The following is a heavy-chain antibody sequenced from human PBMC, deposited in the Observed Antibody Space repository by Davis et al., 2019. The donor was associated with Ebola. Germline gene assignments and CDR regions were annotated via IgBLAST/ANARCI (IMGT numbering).Heavy chain of an antibody. J-gene: IGHJ4*02. CDR3: AKPISGWTPPHFDH. V-gene: IGHV1-18*04. Sequence: ASVKVSCKASGYTFTSYGISWVRQAPGQGLEWMGWISAYNGNTNYAQKLQGRVTMTTDTSTSTAYMELRSLRSDDTAVYYCAKPISGWTPPHFDHWGQGTLVTVSS. D-gene: IGHD6-19*01. CDR1: GYTFTSYG. CDR2: ISAYNGNT.